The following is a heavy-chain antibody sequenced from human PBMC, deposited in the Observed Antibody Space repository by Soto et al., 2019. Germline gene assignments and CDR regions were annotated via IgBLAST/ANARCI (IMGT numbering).Heavy chain of an antibody. J-gene: IGHJ6*02. CDR2: IIPIFGTA. CDR3: ARSLRYFDWLLGYYYGMDV. CDR1: GGTFSSYA. Sequence: QVQLVQSGAEVKKPGSSVKVSCKASGGTFSSYAISWVRQAPGQGLEWMGGIIPIFGTANYAQKFQGRVTIPADESTSTAYMELSSLRSEDTAVYYCARSLRYFDWLLGYYYGMDVWGQGTTVTVSS. V-gene: IGHV1-69*01. D-gene: IGHD3-9*01.